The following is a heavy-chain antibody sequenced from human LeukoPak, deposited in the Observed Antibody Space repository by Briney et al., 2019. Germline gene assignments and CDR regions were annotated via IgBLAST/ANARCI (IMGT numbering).Heavy chain of an antibody. CDR1: GFTFSSYW. J-gene: IGHJ4*02. CDR3: AREAGVPPTTQQWPTSVDC. D-gene: IGHD5-18*01. CDR2: IKQDGSEK. V-gene: IGHV3-7*05. Sequence: PGESLKISCQGSGFTFSSYWMSWVRQAPGKGLEWVANIKQDGSEKYYVDSVKGRFTISRDNAKNSLYLQVNSLRAEDTAVYYCAREAGVPPTTQQWPTSVDCWGQGTLVSVCS.